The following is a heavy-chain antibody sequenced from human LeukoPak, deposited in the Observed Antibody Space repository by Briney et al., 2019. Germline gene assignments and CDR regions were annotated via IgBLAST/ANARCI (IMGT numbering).Heavy chain of an antibody. V-gene: IGHV4-30-4*08. Sequence: PSETLSLTCTVSGGSISSGGYYWSWIRQHPGKGLEWIGYIYYSGSTYYNPSLKSRVTISVDMSKNQFPLKLTFVTAADTAVYYCARRRTGDYFDYWGQGTLVTVSS. CDR2: IYYSGST. D-gene: IGHD3/OR15-3a*01. CDR1: GGSISSGGYY. CDR3: ARRRTGDYFDY. J-gene: IGHJ4*02.